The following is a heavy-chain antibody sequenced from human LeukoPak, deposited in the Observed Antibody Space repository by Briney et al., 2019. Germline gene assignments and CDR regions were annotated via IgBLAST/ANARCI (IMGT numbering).Heavy chain of an antibody. CDR1: GFTFSTYW. V-gene: IGHV3-74*01. Sequence: GGSLRLSCAASGFTFSTYWMHWVRQAPGKGLVWVSRFNGGGNTATYADSVKGRFTISRDNAKNTLYLQMNSLRLEDTAVYYCARGGYYGSGSYDYWGQGTLVTVSS. D-gene: IGHD3-10*01. CDR2: FNGGGNTA. CDR3: ARGGYYGSGSYDY. J-gene: IGHJ4*02.